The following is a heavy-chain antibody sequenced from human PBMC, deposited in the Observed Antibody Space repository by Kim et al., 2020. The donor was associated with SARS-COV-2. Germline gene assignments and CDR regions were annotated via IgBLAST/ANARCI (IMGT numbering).Heavy chain of an antibody. V-gene: IGHV3-49*04. D-gene: IGHD2-2*01. CDR2: IRSKAYGGTT. CDR1: GFTFGDYA. J-gene: IGHJ4*02. Sequence: GGSLRLSCTASGFTFGDYAMSWVRQAPRKGLEWVGFIRSKAYGGTTEYAASVKGRFTISRDDSKSIAYLQMNSLKTEDTAVYYCTRDEYCSSTSCPPDYWGQGTLVTVSS. CDR3: TRDEYCSSTSCPPDY.